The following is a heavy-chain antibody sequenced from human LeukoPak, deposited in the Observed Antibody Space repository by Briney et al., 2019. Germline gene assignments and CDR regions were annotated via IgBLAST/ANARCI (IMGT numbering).Heavy chain of an antibody. Sequence: GGSLRLSCAASGFTFSLYGMHWVRQAPGKGLEWVAYIRSDQNNKYYADSAKGRFTIYRDNSQNTLYLQMNSLGTEDTAVYYCAKPASGGTRVRFDYWGQGTLVTVSS. CDR1: GFTFSLYG. CDR2: IRSDQNNK. D-gene: IGHD1-26*01. V-gene: IGHV3-30*02. J-gene: IGHJ4*02. CDR3: AKPASGGTRVRFDY.